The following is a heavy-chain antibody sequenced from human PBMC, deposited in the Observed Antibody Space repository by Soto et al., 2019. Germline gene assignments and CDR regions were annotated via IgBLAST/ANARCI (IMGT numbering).Heavy chain of an antibody. Sequence: PGGSLRLSCAASGFTFSSYGMHWVRQAPGKGLEWVAVISYDGSNKYYGDSVKGRFTISRDNSKNTLYLQMNSLRAEDTAVYYCAKDSLDYSGSSPPDYWGQGTLVTVSS. J-gene: IGHJ4*02. CDR2: ISYDGSNK. D-gene: IGHD6-6*01. CDR3: AKDSLDYSGSSPPDY. V-gene: IGHV3-30*18. CDR1: GFTFSSYG.